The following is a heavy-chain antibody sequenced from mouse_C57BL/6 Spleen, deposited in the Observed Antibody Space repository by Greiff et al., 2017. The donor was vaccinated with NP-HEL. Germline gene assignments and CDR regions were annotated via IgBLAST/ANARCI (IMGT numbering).Heavy chain of an antibody. D-gene: IGHD1-1*02. J-gene: IGHJ4*01. CDR1: GFSLTSYG. V-gene: IGHV2-2*01. CDR2: IWSGGST. CDR3: ARRGGGDYYAMDY. Sequence: QVQLKESGPGLVQPSQSLSITCTVSGFSLTSYGVHWVRQSPGKGLEWLGVIWSGGSTDYNAAFISRLSISKDNSKSQVFFKMNRLQADDTAIYYCARRGGGDYYAMDYWGQGTSVTVSS.